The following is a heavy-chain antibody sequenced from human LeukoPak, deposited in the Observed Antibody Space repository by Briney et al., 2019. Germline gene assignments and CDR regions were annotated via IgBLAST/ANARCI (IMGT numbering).Heavy chain of an antibody. D-gene: IGHD2-21*01. V-gene: IGHV4-39*01. CDR2: IYYSGSS. J-gene: IGHJ3*02. CDR1: GGSISSSSYY. CDR3: ARHYSFDAFDI. Sequence: SETLSLTCTVSGGSISSSSYYWDWIRQPPGTGLEWIGSIYYSGSSYYNPSLKTRVTISVDTSKNQFSLKLSSVTAADTAVYYCARHYSFDAFDIWGQGTMVTVSS.